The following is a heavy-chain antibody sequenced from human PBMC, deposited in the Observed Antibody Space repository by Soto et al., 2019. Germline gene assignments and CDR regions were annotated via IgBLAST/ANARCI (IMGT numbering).Heavy chain of an antibody. J-gene: IGHJ1*01. Sequence: EVQLLESGGGLVQPGGSLRLSCAASGFTFSSYAMSWVRQAPGKGLEWVSAISGSGGSTYYADSVKGRFTISRDNSKNTLYLQMNSLRAEDTAVYYCAKDTYSSLTRPYRAEYFQHWGQGTLVTVSS. D-gene: IGHD6-13*01. CDR1: GFTFSSYA. V-gene: IGHV3-23*01. CDR3: AKDTYSSLTRPYRAEYFQH. CDR2: ISGSGGST.